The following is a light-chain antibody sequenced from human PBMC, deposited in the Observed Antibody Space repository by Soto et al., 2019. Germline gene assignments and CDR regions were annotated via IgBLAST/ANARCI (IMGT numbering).Light chain of an antibody. CDR2: GAS. Sequence: EIVMTQSPATLSVSPGERATLSCRASQSVSSNLAWYQQKPGQAPRLLIYGASTRATGIPARFSGSGSGTEFTLTISSLQSEDFAVYYCQQYNNCPTWTFLQGTKVDIK. CDR3: QQYNNCPTWT. V-gene: IGKV3-15*01. J-gene: IGKJ1*01. CDR1: QSVSSN.